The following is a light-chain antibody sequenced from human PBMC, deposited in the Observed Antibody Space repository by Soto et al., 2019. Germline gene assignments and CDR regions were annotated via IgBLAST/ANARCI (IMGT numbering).Light chain of an antibody. Sequence: QSALTQPASVSGSPGQSITISCTGTISDVGSYDLVSWYQQHPGKAPKLMIYEGSKRPSGVSSCFSGSKSGNTASLTISGLQAEDEADYYCCSYAGSSTSWVFGGGTKVTVL. CDR2: EGS. CDR3: CSYAGSSTSWV. J-gene: IGLJ3*02. CDR1: ISDVGSYDL. V-gene: IGLV2-23*01.